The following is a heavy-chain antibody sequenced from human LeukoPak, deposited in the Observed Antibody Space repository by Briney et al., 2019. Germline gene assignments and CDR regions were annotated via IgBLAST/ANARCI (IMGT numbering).Heavy chain of an antibody. CDR1: GGTFSSYA. D-gene: IGHD3-3*01. J-gene: IGHJ6*03. Sequence: SVKVSCKASGGTFSSYAISWVRQAPGQGLEWMGRIIPIFGTANYAQKFQGRVTITADESTSTAYMELSSLRSEDTAVYYCAREYDFWSGYHPYYYYMDVWGKGTTVTVSS. V-gene: IGHV1-69*13. CDR2: IIPIFGTA. CDR3: AREYDFWSGYHPYYYYMDV.